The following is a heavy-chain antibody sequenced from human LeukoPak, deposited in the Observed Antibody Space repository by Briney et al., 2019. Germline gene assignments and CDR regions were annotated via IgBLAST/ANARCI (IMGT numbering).Heavy chain of an antibody. J-gene: IGHJ6*02. CDR2: IYYSGST. V-gene: IGHV4-59*01. D-gene: IGHD2-15*01. CDR1: GGSISSYY. CDR3: ARVLHCSGGSCYYWGAYYYGMAV. Sequence: SETLSLTCTVSGGSISSYYWSWIRQPPGKGLEWIGYIYYSGSTNYNPSLKSRVTISVDTSKNQFSLKLSSVTAADTAVYYCARVLHCSGGSCYYWGAYYYGMAVWGQGSTVTVSS.